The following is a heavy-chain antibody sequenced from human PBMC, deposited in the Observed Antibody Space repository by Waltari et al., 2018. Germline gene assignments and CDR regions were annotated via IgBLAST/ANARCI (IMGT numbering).Heavy chain of an antibody. CDR3: ARGYHSFDV. V-gene: IGHV3-72*01. Sequence: EVQLVESGGGLVQPGGSLRLSCAASGFTFSDHYMDWVRQAPGKGLEWVGRTRNKANSYTTEYAASVKGRFTVSRDESRDSLYLQMTSLKTEDTAVYYGARGYHSFDVWGQGTMVTVSS. CDR2: TRNKANSYTT. J-gene: IGHJ3*01. D-gene: IGHD1-20*01. CDR1: GFTFSDHY.